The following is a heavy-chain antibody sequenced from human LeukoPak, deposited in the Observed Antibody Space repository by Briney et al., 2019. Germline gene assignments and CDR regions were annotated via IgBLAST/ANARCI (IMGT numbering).Heavy chain of an antibody. Sequence: GASVKVSCKASGYTFTSYGISWVRQAPGQGLEWMGWISAYNGNTNYAQKLQGRVTMTTDTSTSTAYMELRSLRSDDTAVYYCAVHYDSSGYYRPGGAFDIWGQGTTVTISS. D-gene: IGHD3-22*01. CDR2: ISAYNGNT. J-gene: IGHJ3*02. CDR3: AVHYDSSGYYRPGGAFDI. V-gene: IGHV1-18*01. CDR1: GYTFTSYG.